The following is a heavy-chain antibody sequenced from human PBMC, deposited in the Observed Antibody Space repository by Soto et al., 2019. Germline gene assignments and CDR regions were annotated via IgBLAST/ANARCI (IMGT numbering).Heavy chain of an antibody. V-gene: IGHV3-30*03. D-gene: IGHD3-10*01. CDR2: ISYDGSNK. CDR1: GFTFSSYG. J-gene: IGHJ5*02. Sequence: QVQLVESGGGVVQPGRSLRLSCAASGFTFSSYGMHWVRQAPGKGLEWVAVISYDGSNKYYADSVKGRFTISRDNSKNTLYLQRNSLRAEDTAVYYCATGVTMVRGVTYHWFDPWGQGHLVTVSS. CDR3: ATGVTMVRGVTYHWFDP.